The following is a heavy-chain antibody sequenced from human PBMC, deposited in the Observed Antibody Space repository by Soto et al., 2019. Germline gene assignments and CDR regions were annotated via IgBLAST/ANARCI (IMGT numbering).Heavy chain of an antibody. CDR3: TRPGVAVAGTTSPFDY. D-gene: IGHD6-19*01. Sequence: PGGSLRLSCAASGFTFSGSAMHWVRQASGKGLEWVGRIRSKANSYATAYAASVKGRFTISRDDSKNTAYLQMNSLKTEDTAVYYCTRPGVAVAGTTSPFDYWGQGTLVTVSS. CDR2: IRSKANSYAT. V-gene: IGHV3-73*01. J-gene: IGHJ4*02. CDR1: GFTFSGSA.